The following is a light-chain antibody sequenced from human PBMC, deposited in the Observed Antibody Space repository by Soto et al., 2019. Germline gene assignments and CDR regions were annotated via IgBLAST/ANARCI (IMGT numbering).Light chain of an antibody. V-gene: IGKV3-20*01. CDR1: QSVSSSY. CDR2: GAS. Sequence: EIVLTQSPGTLSLSPGEGATLSCRASQSVSSSYLAWYQQKPGQAPRLLIYGASSRATGIPDRFSGSGSGTDFTLTINRLEPEDLAVYYCQQYASSPLTFGPGTKVDIK. J-gene: IGKJ3*01. CDR3: QQYASSPLT.